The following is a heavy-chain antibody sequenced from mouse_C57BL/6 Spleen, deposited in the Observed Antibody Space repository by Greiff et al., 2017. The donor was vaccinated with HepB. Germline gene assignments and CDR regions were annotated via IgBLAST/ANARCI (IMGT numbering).Heavy chain of an antibody. Sequence: EVQVVESGGGLVKPGGSLKLSCAASGFTFSSYTMSWVRQTPEKRLEWVATISGGGGNTYYPDSVKGRFTISRDNAKNTLYLQMSSLRSEDTALYYCARDGNGYFDVWGTGTTVTVSS. CDR3: ARDGNGYFDV. CDR2: ISGGGGNT. J-gene: IGHJ1*03. V-gene: IGHV5-9*01. D-gene: IGHD2-1*01. CDR1: GFTFSSYT.